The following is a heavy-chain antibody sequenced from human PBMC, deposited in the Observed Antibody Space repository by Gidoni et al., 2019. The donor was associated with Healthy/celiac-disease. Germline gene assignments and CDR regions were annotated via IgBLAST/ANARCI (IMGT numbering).Heavy chain of an antibody. J-gene: IGHJ4*02. Sequence: QVQLVQSRAEVKKPGASVTVSCKASGYTFTSYGISWVRQAPGQGLEWMGWISAYNGNTNYAQKLQGRVTMTTDTSTSTAYMELRSLRSDDTAVYYCARVRYYYDSSAEPDYWGQGTLVTVSS. CDR1: GYTFTSYG. D-gene: IGHD3-22*01. V-gene: IGHV1-18*01. CDR2: ISAYNGNT. CDR3: ARVRYYYDSSAEPDY.